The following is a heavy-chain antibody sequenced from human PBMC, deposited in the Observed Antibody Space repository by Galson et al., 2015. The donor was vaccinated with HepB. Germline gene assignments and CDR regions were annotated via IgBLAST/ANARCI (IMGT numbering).Heavy chain of an antibody. V-gene: IGHV3-33*01. CDR3: ARGKHIVVVTAIFDY. CDR2: IWYDGSNK. D-gene: IGHD2-21*02. J-gene: IGHJ4*02. CDR1: GFTFSSYG. Sequence: SLRLSCAASGFTFSSYGMHWVRQAPGKGLEWVAVIWYDGSNKYYADSVKGRFTISRDNSKNTLYLQMNSLRAEDTAVYYRARGKHIVVVTAIFDYWGQGTLVTVSS.